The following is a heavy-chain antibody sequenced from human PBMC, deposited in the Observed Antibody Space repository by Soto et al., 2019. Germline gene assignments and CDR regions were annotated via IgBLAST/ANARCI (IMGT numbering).Heavy chain of an antibody. CDR1: GFTFSSYA. D-gene: IGHD6-6*01. CDR3: AKRNSSSTFDY. Sequence: EVQLLESGGGLVQPGESLRLSCAASGFTFSSYAMSWVRQAPRKGLEWVSGISGSDDSTYYADAVKGRFTISRDNSQNTLYLQMNSLRAEDTAVYYCAKRNSSSTFDYWGKGTLVTVSS. V-gene: IGHV3-23*01. J-gene: IGHJ4*02. CDR2: ISGSDDST.